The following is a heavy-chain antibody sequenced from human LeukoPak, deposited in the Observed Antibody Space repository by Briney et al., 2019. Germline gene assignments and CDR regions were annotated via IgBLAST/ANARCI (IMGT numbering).Heavy chain of an antibody. V-gene: IGHV4-59*01. J-gene: IGHJ6*03. CDR3: ARVMGGSYFSDYYSYYMDV. CDR1: GGSISSYY. Sequence: SETLSLTCTVSGGSISSYYWSWIRQPPGKGLEWIGYIYYSGSTNYNPSLKSRVTISVDTSKNQFSLKLSSVTAADTAVYYCARVMGGSYFSDYYSYYMDVRGKGTTVTISS. D-gene: IGHD1-26*01. CDR2: IYYSGST.